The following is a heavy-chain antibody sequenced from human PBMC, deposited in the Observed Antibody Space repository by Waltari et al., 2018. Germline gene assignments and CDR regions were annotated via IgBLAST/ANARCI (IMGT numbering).Heavy chain of an antibody. CDR2: IIPIFGTA. V-gene: IGHV1-69*08. Sequence: QVQLVQSGAEVKTPVSSVKVSFRASGATFSSYSICWVRQAPGQGLEWMGRIIPIFGTANYAQKFQGRVTITADKSTSTAYMELSSLRSEDTAVYYCASLLLSGPSWGQGTLVTVSS. D-gene: IGHD5-12*01. CDR3: ASLLLSGPS. J-gene: IGHJ5*02. CDR1: GATFSSYS.